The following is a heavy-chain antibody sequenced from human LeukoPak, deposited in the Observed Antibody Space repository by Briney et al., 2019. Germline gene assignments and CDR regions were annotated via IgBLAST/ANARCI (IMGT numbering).Heavy chain of an antibody. CDR1: GFTFSSYA. Sequence: GGSLRLSCAASGFTFSSYAMHWVRQAPGKGLEWVAVISYDGSNKYYADSVKGRFTISRDNSKNTLYLQMNSLGAEDTAVYYCAKVGVHMITFGGVIVDYWGQGTLVTVSS. CDR3: AKVGVHMITFGGVIVDY. J-gene: IGHJ4*02. D-gene: IGHD3-16*02. CDR2: ISYDGSNK. V-gene: IGHV3-30-3*01.